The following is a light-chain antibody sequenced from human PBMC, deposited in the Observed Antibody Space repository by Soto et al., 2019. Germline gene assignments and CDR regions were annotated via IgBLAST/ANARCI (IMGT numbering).Light chain of an antibody. V-gene: IGLV2-23*01. CDR3: CSYAGSSTPVV. Sequence: QSALTQPASVSGSPGQSITISCTVSSSDVGSYNLVSWYQQHPGKAPKLMIYEGSKRPSGVSNPCSGSKSGNTASQTISGLQAEDEADYYCCSYAGSSTPVVFGGGTKLTVL. CDR1: SSDVGSYNL. J-gene: IGLJ2*01. CDR2: EGS.